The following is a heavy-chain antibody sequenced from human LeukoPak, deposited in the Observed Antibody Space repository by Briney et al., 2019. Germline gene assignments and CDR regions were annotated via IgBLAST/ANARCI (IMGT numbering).Heavy chain of an antibody. V-gene: IGHV1-18*01. CDR1: GYTFTRYG. CDR3: ARDDDSSGYTSAFY. Sequence: ASVKVSCKASGYTFTRYGVSWVRQAPGQGLEWVGWVSGYNHNTNYAHKLQGRVTMTTDTSTSTAYMELSSLRSEDTAVYYCARDDDSSGYTSAFYWGQGTLVTVSS. D-gene: IGHD3-22*01. CDR2: VSGYNHNT. J-gene: IGHJ4*02.